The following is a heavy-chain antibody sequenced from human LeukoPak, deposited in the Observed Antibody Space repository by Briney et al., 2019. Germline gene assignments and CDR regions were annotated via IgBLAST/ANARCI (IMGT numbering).Heavy chain of an antibody. V-gene: IGHV4-31*03. D-gene: IGHD3-10*01. CDR3: ARDRSGSSSLNAFDI. CDR2: IYYTGRT. CDR1: GGSISRGDNY. Sequence: SQTLSLTCTVSGGSISRGDNYRSWIRQHPGKGLECIGYIYYTGRTYYNPSLKSRVTISIDTSRSQFSLRLSSVTAADTAVYYCARDRSGSSSLNAFDIWGQGTMVTVSS. J-gene: IGHJ3*02.